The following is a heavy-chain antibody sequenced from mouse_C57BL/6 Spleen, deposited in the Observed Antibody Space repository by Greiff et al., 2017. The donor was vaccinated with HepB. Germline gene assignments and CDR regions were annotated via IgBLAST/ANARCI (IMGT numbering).Heavy chain of an antibody. CDR1: GYAFSSYW. Sequence: QVQLKESGAELVKPGASVKISCKASGYAFSSYWMNWVKQRPGKGLEWIGHIYPGDGDTNYNGKFKGKAKLTADKSSSTAYMQLSSLTSEDSAVYFCARGSDFRGFAYWGQGTLVTVSA. CDR2: IYPGDGDT. CDR3: ARGSDFRGFAY. V-gene: IGHV1-80*01. J-gene: IGHJ3*01.